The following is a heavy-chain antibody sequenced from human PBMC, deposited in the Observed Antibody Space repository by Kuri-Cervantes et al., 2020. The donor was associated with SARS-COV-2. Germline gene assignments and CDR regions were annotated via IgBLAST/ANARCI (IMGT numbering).Heavy chain of an antibody. CDR2: VKTNSGNT. D-gene: IGHD2-2*01. Sequence: ASVKVSCKTPETTFPNYDINWVRQATGRGLEWMGMVKTNSGNTLYAQIFQGRVTMTRDTSISTACMELSRLRSDDTTVYYCARVVVVPAAQAPYYYYYMDVWGKGTTVTVSS. V-gene: IGHV1-8*01. CDR3: ARVVVVPAAQAPYYYYYMDV. CDR1: ETTFPNYD. J-gene: IGHJ6*03.